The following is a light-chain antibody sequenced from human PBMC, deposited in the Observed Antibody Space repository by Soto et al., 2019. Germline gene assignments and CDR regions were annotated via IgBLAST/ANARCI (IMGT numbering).Light chain of an antibody. J-gene: IGKJ3*01. CDR2: AAS. V-gene: IGKV1-39*01. CDR1: KSISSN. Sequence: DIQMTQSPSSFSQSLEDRVTITARASKSISSNLNWYQQKPGKAPKLLIYAASSLQSGVPSRFSGSGSGTDFTLTISSLQPEDFATYYCQQSYSTPFTFGPGTKVDIK. CDR3: QQSYSTPFT.